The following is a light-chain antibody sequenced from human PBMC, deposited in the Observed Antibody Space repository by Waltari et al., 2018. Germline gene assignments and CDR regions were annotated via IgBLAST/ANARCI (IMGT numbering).Light chain of an antibody. Sequence: IQMTQSPSTLSASVGDTVTITCRASQSISSWLAWYQQKPGKAPKLLIYKASSLESGVPSRFSGSGSGTEFTLTISRLQPDDFATYYCQQYNSFPWTFGQGTKVEIK. CDR1: QSISSW. V-gene: IGKV1-5*03. CDR3: QQYNSFPWT. J-gene: IGKJ1*01. CDR2: KAS.